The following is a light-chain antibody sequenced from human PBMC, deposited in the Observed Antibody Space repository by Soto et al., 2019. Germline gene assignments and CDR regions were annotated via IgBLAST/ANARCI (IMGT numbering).Light chain of an antibody. J-gene: IGKJ1*01. CDR2: DAS. Sequence: DIKMTQSPSTLSASVGDRLTITCRASQSISNWLAWYQQRPGKAPKLLIFDASSLESGVPSRFSGSGSGTEFNLTISRLQPDDFATYYCQQYNTYSKTFAQGTKVDI. CDR1: QSISNW. CDR3: QQYNTYSKT. V-gene: IGKV1-5*01.